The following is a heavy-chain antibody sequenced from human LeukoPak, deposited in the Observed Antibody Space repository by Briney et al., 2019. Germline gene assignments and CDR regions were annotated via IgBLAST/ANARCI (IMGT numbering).Heavy chain of an antibody. J-gene: IGHJ4*02. D-gene: IGHD3-3*01. CDR2: INPSGGST. Sequence: GASVKVSCKASGYTFTSYYMHWVRQAPGQGLEWMGIINPSGGSTSYAQKFQGRVTMTRDTSTSTVYMELSSLRSEDTAVYYCASRAKQITIFGVVIDDYWGQGTLVTVSS. CDR3: ASRAKQITIFGVVIDDY. V-gene: IGHV1-46*01. CDR1: GYTFTSYY.